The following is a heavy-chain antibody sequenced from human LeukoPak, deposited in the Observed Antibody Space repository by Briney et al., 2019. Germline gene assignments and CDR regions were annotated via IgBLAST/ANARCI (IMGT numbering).Heavy chain of an antibody. Sequence: SETLSLTCTVSGASISGSSYYWGWIRQPPGKGLEWIGSIYYSGSTYHNPSLKSRVTISVDTSTNQFSLKLNSVTATDPAVYFCARHYGPWGQGTLVTVSS. CDR2: IYYSGST. CDR3: ARHYGP. CDR1: GASISGSSYY. V-gene: IGHV4-39*01. D-gene: IGHD3-10*01. J-gene: IGHJ4*02.